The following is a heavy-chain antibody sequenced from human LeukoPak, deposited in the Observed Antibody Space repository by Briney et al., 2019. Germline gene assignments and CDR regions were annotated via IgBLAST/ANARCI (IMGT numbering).Heavy chain of an antibody. D-gene: IGHD3-10*01. V-gene: IGHV3-33*06. CDR2: IWYDGSNK. CDR3: AKVRGGYFDY. J-gene: IGHJ4*02. Sequence: GGSLRLSCVASGLTFSNAWMSWVRQAPGKGLEWVAVIWYDGSNKYYADSVKGRFTISRDNSKNTLYLQMNSLRAEDTAVYYCAKVRGGYFDYWGQGTLVTVSS. CDR1: GLTFSNAW.